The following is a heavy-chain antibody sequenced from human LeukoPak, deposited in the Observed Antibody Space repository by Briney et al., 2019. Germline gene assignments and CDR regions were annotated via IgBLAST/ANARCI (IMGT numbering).Heavy chain of an antibody. Sequence: GGSLRLSCAASGFTFSNFGMHWVRQAPGKGLEWVAVISYDGKNEYYTDSVKGRFTISRDNAKNSLYLQMNSLRAEDTAVYYCATSNGIAAPPYSYWGQGTLVTVSS. V-gene: IGHV3-30*03. J-gene: IGHJ4*02. D-gene: IGHD6-6*01. CDR1: GFTFSNFG. CDR3: ATSNGIAAPPYSY. CDR2: ISYDGKNE.